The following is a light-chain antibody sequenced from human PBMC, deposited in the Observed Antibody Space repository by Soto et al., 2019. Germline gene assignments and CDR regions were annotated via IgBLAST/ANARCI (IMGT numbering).Light chain of an antibody. J-gene: IGLJ1*01. CDR2: EVS. Sequence: QSLLTQPATVSGSPGQSITIICTGTSSDVGSYNYVSWDQQHPGKATKLMIYEVSDRPSGISSRSSGSKAGDTATLTISGLQTEDEADYYFSSYTSSSTLFGTGTKVTVL. CDR1: SSDVGSYNY. CDR3: SSYTSSSTL. V-gene: IGLV2-14*01.